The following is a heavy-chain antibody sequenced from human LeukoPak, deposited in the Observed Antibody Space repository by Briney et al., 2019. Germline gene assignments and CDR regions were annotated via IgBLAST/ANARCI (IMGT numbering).Heavy chain of an antibody. V-gene: IGHV1-69*04. Sequence: ASVKVSCKASGGTFSSYAISWVRQAPGQGLEWMGRIIPILGIANYAQKFQGRVTITADKSTSTAYMELSSLRSEDTAVYYCAGLRSGYDAHYWGQGTLVTLSS. CDR1: GGTFSSYA. J-gene: IGHJ4*02. CDR2: IIPILGIA. D-gene: IGHD5-12*01. CDR3: AGLRSGYDAHY.